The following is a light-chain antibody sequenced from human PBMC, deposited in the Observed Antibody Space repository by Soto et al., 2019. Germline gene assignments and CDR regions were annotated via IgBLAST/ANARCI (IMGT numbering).Light chain of an antibody. CDR1: TSDVGGYRY. Sequence: QSALTQPASVSGSPGQSITISCTGTTSDVGGYRYVSWYQQHPGKAPKLLIYEVSNRPSGVSNRFSASKSDSTASLTISGLRAEDEADYYCSSYRSGGLYVFGTGTKLTVL. CDR2: EVS. CDR3: SSYRSGGLYV. V-gene: IGLV2-14*01. J-gene: IGLJ1*01.